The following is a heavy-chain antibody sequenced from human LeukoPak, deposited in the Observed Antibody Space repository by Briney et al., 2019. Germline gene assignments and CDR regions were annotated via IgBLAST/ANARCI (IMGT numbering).Heavy chain of an antibody. V-gene: IGHV3-30*18. CDR1: GFTFSSNA. D-gene: IGHD3-16*01. CDR2: ISRDGSDK. CDR3: AKDWGYASGTYLDS. J-gene: IGHJ4*02. Sequence: GGSLRLSRAASGFTFSSNAMHWVRQAPGKGLEWVAVISRDGSDKYYPDSVKGRFTISRDNSKNTLFLQMNSLRTEDTAVYYCAKDWGYASGTYLDSWGQGTLVTVSS.